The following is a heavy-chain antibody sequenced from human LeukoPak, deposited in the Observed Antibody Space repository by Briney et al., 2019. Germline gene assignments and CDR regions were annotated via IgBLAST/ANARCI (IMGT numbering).Heavy chain of an antibody. CDR3: ARPKWGFDP. V-gene: IGHV3-48*01. D-gene: IGHD7-27*01. CDR2: ISSSSSTI. Sequence: GGSLRLSCAASGFTFSSYSMNWVRQAPGKGPEWVSYISSSSSTIYYADSVKGRFTISRDDAKNSLYLQMNSLRAEDTAVYYCARPKWGFDPWGRGTLVTVSS. CDR1: GFTFSSYS. J-gene: IGHJ2*01.